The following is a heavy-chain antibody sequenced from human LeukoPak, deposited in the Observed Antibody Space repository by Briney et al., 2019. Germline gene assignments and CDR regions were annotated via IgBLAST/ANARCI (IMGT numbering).Heavy chain of an antibody. CDR1: GGSISSYY. V-gene: IGHV4-59*01. Sequence: SETLSLTCTVSGGSISSYYWNWIRQPPGNGLEWIGYIYYSGSTNYNPSLQSRVTISVDTSKNHFSLNLSSVTAADTAMYYCARSPVGSYPYYYYYGVDVWGQGTTVTVSS. J-gene: IGHJ6*02. D-gene: IGHD1-26*01. CDR2: IYYSGST. CDR3: ARSPVGSYPYYYYYGVDV.